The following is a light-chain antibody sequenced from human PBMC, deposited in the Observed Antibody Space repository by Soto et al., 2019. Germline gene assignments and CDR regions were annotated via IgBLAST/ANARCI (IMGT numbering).Light chain of an antibody. V-gene: IGLV2-11*01. CDR3: SSFTGSSTWV. CDR2: DVS. J-gene: IGLJ3*02. CDR1: SSDVGGSNY. Sequence: QSALTQPRSVSGSPGQSVTISCTGTSSDVGGSNYVSWYQQQPGKAPKMMIHDVSERPSGVPDRFSGSKFGNTASLTISGLQAEDEADYYCSSFTGSSTWVFGGGTKLTVL.